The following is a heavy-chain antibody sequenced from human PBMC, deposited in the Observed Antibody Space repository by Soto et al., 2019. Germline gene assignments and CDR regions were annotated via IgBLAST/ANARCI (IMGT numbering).Heavy chain of an antibody. CDR3: ARVGEIGYSYGSYYFDY. CDR1: GGTFSSYA. CDR2: IIPIFGTA. V-gene: IGHV1-69*12. D-gene: IGHD5-18*01. Sequence: QVQLVQSGAEVKKPGSSVKVSCKASGGTFSSYAISWVRQAPGQGLDWMGGIIPIFGTANYAQKFQGRVTITADESTSTAYMELSSLRSEDTAVYYCARVGEIGYSYGSYYFDYWGQGTLVTVSS. J-gene: IGHJ4*02.